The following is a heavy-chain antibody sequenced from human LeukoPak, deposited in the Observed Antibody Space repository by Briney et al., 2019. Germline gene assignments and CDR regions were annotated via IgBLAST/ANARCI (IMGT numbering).Heavy chain of an antibody. J-gene: IGHJ4*02. D-gene: IGHD6-13*01. V-gene: IGHV4-34*01. CDR2: INHSGST. CDR1: GGSFSGYY. CDR3: AREDSSSWYVGFDY. Sequence: SETLSLTCAVYGGSFSGYYWSWIRQPPGKGLEWIGEINHSGSTNYNPSLKSRVTISVDTSKNQFSLKLSSLTAADTAVYYCAREDSSSWYVGFDYWGQGTLVTVSS.